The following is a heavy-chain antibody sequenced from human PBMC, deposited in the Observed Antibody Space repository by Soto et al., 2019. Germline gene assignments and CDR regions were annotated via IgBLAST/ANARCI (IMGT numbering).Heavy chain of an antibody. CDR3: ARDLTTHDY. CDR1: GFTFSRHA. J-gene: IGHJ4*02. Sequence: SGGSLRLSCVGSGFTFSRHAMTWVRQAPGKGLEWVSTLGRIGTFYADSVKGRFTISRDDSKNTVNLQMNGLRVEDSAIYYCARDLTTHDYWGQGTVVTVSS. V-gene: IGHV3-23*01. CDR2: LGRIGT.